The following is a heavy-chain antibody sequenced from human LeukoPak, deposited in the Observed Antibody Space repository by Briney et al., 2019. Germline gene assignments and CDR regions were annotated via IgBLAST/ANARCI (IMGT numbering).Heavy chain of an antibody. CDR3: ARQYYYDSSGYYEHFDY. V-gene: IGHV1-18*01. CDR1: GYSFTSYG. J-gene: IGHJ4*02. CDR2: ISAYNGNT. D-gene: IGHD3-22*01. Sequence: ASVKASCKASGYSFTSYGISWVRQAPAQGLEWMGWISAYNGNTNYAQKLQGRVTMTTDTSTSTAYMELRSLRSDDTAVYYCARQYYYDSSGYYEHFDYWGQGTLVTVSS.